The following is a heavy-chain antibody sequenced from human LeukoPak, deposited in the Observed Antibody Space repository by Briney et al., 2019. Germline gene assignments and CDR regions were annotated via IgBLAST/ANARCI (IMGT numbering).Heavy chain of an antibody. Sequence: GGSLRLSCAASGFTFASHAMHWVRQDPGKGLEWVSGISWNSGSIGYAGSVKGRFTISRDNAKNSMYLQMNSLRAEDTALYYCAKDISYGWYYFDYGGQGTLDTVSS. J-gene: IGHJ4*02. CDR2: ISWNSGSI. V-gene: IGHV3-9*01. CDR1: GFTFASHA. CDR3: AKDISYGWYYFDY. D-gene: IGHD6-19*01.